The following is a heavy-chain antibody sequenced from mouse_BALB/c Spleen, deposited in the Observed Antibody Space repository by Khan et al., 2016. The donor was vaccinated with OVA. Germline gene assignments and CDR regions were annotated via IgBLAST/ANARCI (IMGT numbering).Heavy chain of an antibody. D-gene: IGHD3-3*01. V-gene: IGHV1-18*01. CDR3: ARDAGRY. J-gene: IGHJ4*01. CDR1: GYTFPEFT. CDR2: INPKNGDT. Sequence: VQLVESGPELVKPGASVKISCKTSGYTFPEFTVHWVKQSLGKSLDWIGVINPKNGDTAYNQKFKGKATLTVDKSSSTAYMEFRSLTSEDSAVNYCARDAGRYWGQGTSVTVAS.